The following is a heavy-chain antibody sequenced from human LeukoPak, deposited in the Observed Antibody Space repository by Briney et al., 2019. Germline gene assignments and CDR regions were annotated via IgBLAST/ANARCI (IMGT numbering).Heavy chain of an antibody. CDR1: GGSVSSDSYY. V-gene: IGHV4-61*01. J-gene: IGHJ4*02. Sequence: PSETLSLTCSVSGGSVSSDSYYWSWVLQPPGKGLEWIGYIYYSGGTNYNPSLTSRVTISVDTSKNQISLKLSSVTAADTAVYYCARGRLNGLGYWGQGTLVTVSS. CDR2: IYYSGGT. D-gene: IGHD1-1*01. CDR3: ARGRLNGLGY.